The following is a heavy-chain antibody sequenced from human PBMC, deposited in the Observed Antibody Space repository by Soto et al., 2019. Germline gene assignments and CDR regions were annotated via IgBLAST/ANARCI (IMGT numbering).Heavy chain of an antibody. CDR1: GGSISSGGYY. D-gene: IGHD4-17*01. CDR2: IYYSGST. V-gene: IGHV4-31*03. Sequence: SETLSLTCTVSGGSISSGGYYWSWIRQHPGKGLEWIGYIYYSGSTYYNPSLKSRVTISVDTSKNQFSLKLSSVTAADTAVYYCARTVLSPTVTTFDYWGQGTLVTVSS. CDR3: ARTVLSPTVTTFDY. J-gene: IGHJ4*02.